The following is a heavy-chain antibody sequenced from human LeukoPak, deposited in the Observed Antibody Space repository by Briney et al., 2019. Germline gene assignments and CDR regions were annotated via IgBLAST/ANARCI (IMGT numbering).Heavy chain of an antibody. CDR1: GNYW. J-gene: IGHJ4*02. CDR3: VSFYETY. CDR2: INSDGSWT. V-gene: IGHV3-74*01. D-gene: IGHD2-2*01. Sequence: GGSLRLSCAASGNYWMHWVRQTPGKGLVWVSHINSDGSWTSYADSVKGRFTISKDNAKNTVYLQMNNLRAEDTAVYYCVSFYETYWGRGTLVTVS.